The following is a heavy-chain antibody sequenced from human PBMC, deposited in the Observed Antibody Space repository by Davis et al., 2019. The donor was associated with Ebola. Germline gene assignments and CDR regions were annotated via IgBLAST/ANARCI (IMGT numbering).Heavy chain of an antibody. J-gene: IGHJ4*02. CDR2: IDPPDPYT. CDR3: ARQDWSGWYVLDN. CDR1: RYSFPRYS. Sequence: QGSRYSFPRYSIPSVRQLPANGLERMGRIDPPDPYTNHSPSFQGHVTISSDKSSTTTYLQWSSLKASDSAMYYCARQDWSGWYVLDNWGQGTLVTVSS. D-gene: IGHD6-19*01. V-gene: IGHV5-10-1*01.